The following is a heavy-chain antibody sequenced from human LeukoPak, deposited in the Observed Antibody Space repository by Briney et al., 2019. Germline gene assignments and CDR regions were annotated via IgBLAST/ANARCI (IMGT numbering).Heavy chain of an antibody. D-gene: IGHD5-12*01. CDR2: IKEDGSEK. CDR1: GFTFSSYW. V-gene: IGHV3-7*01. Sequence: PSGGSLRLSCAASGFTFSSYWMSWVRQAPGKGLEWVANIKEDGSEKNYVDSVKGRFTISRDNAKNSLYLQMNSLRAEDTAVYYCARDRRQAKIGYVGCFDCWGQGTLVTVSS. J-gene: IGHJ4*02. CDR3: ARDRRQAKIGYVGCFDC.